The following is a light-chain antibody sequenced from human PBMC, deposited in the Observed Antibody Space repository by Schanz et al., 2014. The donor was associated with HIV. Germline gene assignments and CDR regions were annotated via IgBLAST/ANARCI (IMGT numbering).Light chain of an antibody. CDR2: AAS. CDR1: QSVSRNH. Sequence: PGERATLSCRASQSVSRNHLAWFQQKPGQAPRLLIFAASIRTTGIPDRFSGSGSGTDFTLTITRLEPEDFAVYYCQQYGSSPGFGGGTKVEIK. V-gene: IGKV3-20*01. CDR3: QQYGSSPG. J-gene: IGKJ4*01.